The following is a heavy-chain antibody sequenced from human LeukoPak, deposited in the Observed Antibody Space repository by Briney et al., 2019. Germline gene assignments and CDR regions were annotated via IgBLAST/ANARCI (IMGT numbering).Heavy chain of an antibody. J-gene: IGHJ4*02. CDR3: ARAKIPLQLWSLFDY. Sequence: GGSLRLSCAASGFTFSSYAMSWVRQAPGKGLEWVANIKQDGSEKYYVDSVKGRFTISRDNAQNSLYLQMNSLRAEDTAVYYCARAKIPLQLWSLFDYWGQGTLVTVSS. D-gene: IGHD5-24*01. V-gene: IGHV3-7*01. CDR2: IKQDGSEK. CDR1: GFTFSSYA.